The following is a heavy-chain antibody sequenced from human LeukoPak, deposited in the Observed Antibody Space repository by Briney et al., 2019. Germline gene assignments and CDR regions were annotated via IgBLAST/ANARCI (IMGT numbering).Heavy chain of an antibody. J-gene: IGHJ4*02. V-gene: IGHV5-51*01. CDR2: IYPEDADI. Sequence: GESPKISCKGSGYTFTNYWIGWVRQMPGKGLEWMGIIYPEDADIRCSPSFRGQVTISADRSVSTAYLQWSSLKASDTAMYYCARTDDTAFDYWGQGTLVTVSS. CDR1: GYTFTNYW. CDR3: ARTDDTAFDY. D-gene: IGHD5-18*01.